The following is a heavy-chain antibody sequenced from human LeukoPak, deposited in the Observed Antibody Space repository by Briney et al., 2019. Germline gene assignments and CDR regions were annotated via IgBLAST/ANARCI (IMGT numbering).Heavy chain of an antibody. CDR1: GGSISSGGYY. D-gene: IGHD4-17*01. CDR2: IYYSGST. Sequence: TLSLTCTVSGGSISSGGYYWSWIRQHPGKGLEWIGYIYYSGSTYYNPSLKNRVTISVDTSKNQFSLKLSSVTAADTAVYYCASNYGDYVENAFDIWGQGTMVTVSS. V-gene: IGHV4-31*03. J-gene: IGHJ3*02. CDR3: ASNYGDYVENAFDI.